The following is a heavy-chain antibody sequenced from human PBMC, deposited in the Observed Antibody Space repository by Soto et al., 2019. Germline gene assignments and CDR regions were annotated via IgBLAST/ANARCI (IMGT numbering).Heavy chain of an antibody. V-gene: IGHV1-69*06. CDR1: GGTLSDHG. CDR2: TIPVFNAA. J-gene: IGHJ3*02. CDR3: ARGVYGSGNYYTGPSAFDI. Sequence: QVQLGQSGAEVKKPGSSVKVSCKASGGTLSDHGVAWLRQAPGQGLEWMGGTIPVFNAAKYAQKFQGTVTVTADKFTNIAYMELSSVRSEDTAFYFCARGVYGSGNYYTGPSAFDIWGQGTMVIVSS. D-gene: IGHD3-10*01.